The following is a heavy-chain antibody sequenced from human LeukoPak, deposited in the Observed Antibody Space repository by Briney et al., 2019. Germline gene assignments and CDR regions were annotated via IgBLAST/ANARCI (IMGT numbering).Heavy chain of an antibody. V-gene: IGHV4-34*01. J-gene: IGHJ4*02. CDR2: INHSGST. CDR1: GGSFSGYY. Sequence: SETLSLTCAVYGGSFSGYYWSWIRQPPGKGLEWIGEINHSGSTNYNPSLKSRVTISVDTSKNQFSLKLSSVTAADTAVYYCARGRVDCGGDCSRRIDYWGQGTLVTASS. D-gene: IGHD2-21*02. CDR3: ARGRVDCGGDCSRRIDY.